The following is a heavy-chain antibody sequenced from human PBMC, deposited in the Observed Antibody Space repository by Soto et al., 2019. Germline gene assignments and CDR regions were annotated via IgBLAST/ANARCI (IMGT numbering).Heavy chain of an antibody. CDR2: INHSGST. D-gene: IGHD2-2*01. CDR1: GGSFSGYY. CDR3: ARFLYQLLLVGWFDP. V-gene: IGHV4-34*01. Sequence: SETLSLTCAVYGGSFSGYYWSWIRQPPGKGLEWIGEINHSGSTNYNPSLKSRVTISVDTSKNQFSLKLSSVTAADTAVYYCARFLYQLLLVGWFDPWGQGTLVTVSS. J-gene: IGHJ5*02.